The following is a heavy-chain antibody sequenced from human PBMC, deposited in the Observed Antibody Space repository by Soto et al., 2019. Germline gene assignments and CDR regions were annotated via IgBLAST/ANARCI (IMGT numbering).Heavy chain of an antibody. CDR3: AHIYAGIAAAGTESDAFDI. CDR1: GFSLSTSGVG. D-gene: IGHD6-13*01. CDR2: IYWDDDK. V-gene: IGHV2-5*02. Sequence: SGPTLVNPTQTLTLTCTFSGFSLSTSGVGVGWIRQPPGKALEWLALIYWDDDKRYSPPLKSRLTITKDTSKNQVVLTMTNMDPVDTATYYSAHIYAGIAAAGTESDAFDIWGQGAMVTVAS. J-gene: IGHJ3*02.